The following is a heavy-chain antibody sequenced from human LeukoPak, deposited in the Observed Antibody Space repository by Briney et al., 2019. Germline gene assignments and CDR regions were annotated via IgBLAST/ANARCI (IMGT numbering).Heavy chain of an antibody. CDR3: ARLGVYCSSTSCWAGFGY. D-gene: IGHD2-2*01. Sequence: PSETLSLTCTVSGGSISSYYWSWIRQPPGKGLEWIGYIYYSGSTNYNPSLKSRVTISVDTSKNQFSLKLSSVTAADTAVYYCARLGVYCSSTSCWAGFGYWGQGTLVTVSS. CDR2: IYYSGST. CDR1: GGSISSYY. J-gene: IGHJ4*02. V-gene: IGHV4-59*08.